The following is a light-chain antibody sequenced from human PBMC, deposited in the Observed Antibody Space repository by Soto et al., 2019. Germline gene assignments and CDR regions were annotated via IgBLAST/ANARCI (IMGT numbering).Light chain of an antibody. CDR2: DVS. V-gene: IGLV2-14*03. J-gene: IGLJ1*01. CDR1: SSDIGTYNY. CDR3: HSCSRSSGTRYV. Sequence: QSALTQPASVSGSPGQSITISCTGTSSDIGTYNYVSWYQQHPGQAPKLMIYDVSNRPSGVSDRFSGSKSGNTASLTISGLQAEDEADYYCHSCSRSSGTRYVFGTGTQLTVL.